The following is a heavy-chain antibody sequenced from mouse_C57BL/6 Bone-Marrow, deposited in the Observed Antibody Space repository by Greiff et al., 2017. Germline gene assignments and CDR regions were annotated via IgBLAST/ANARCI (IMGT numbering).Heavy chain of an antibody. Sequence: DVKLVESGGDLVKPGGSLKLSCAASGFTFSSYGMSWVRQTPDKRLEWVATISSGGSYTYYPDSVKGRFTISRDNAKNTLYLQMSSLKSEDTAMXYCARRLSYWGQGTLVTVSA. V-gene: IGHV5-6*02. CDR3: ARRLSY. CDR2: ISSGGSYT. CDR1: GFTFSSYG. D-gene: IGHD1-1*01. J-gene: IGHJ3*01.